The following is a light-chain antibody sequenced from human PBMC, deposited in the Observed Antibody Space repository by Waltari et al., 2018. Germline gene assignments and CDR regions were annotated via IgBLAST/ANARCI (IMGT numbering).Light chain of an antibody. CDR3: VLYVGSGMRV. J-gene: IGLJ3*02. Sequence: QTVVTQEPSFSVSPGGTVTLTCGLSSGSASTNYYPTWYQQTPGQAPRTLNYSTNAGGAGVPDRVSGSILGNKAALTITGAQAEDESDYYCVLYVGSGMRVFGGGTKLTVL. CDR1: SGSASTNYY. CDR2: STN. V-gene: IGLV8-61*01.